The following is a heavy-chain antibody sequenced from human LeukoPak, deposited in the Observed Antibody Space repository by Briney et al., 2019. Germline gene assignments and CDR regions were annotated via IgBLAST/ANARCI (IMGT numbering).Heavy chain of an antibody. J-gene: IGHJ5*02. CDR2: INHSGST. CDR3: ARDYDSSGYYWFDP. CDR1: GGSFSGYY. V-gene: IGHV4-34*01. Sequence: PSETLSLTCAVYGGSFSGYYWSWIRQPPGKGLEWIGEINHSGSTNYNPSLKSRVTISVDTSKNQFSLKLSSVTAADTAVYYWARDYDSSGYYWFDPWGQGTLVTVSS. D-gene: IGHD3-22*01.